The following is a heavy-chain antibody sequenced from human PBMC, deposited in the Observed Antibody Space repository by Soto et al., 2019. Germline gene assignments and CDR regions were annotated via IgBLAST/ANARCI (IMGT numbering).Heavy chain of an antibody. D-gene: IGHD3-3*01. CDR3: AKDPGQYDDVWSGYYRPSYFDY. V-gene: IGHV3-23*01. CDR2: ISGSGGST. J-gene: IGHJ4*02. CDR1: GFTFSSYA. Sequence: EVQLLESGGGLVQPGGSLRLSCAASGFTFSSYAMSWVRQAPGTGLEWVSAISGSGGSTYYADSVKGRFTISRDNSKNTLYLQMNSLRAEDTAVYYCAKDPGQYDDVWSGYYRPSYFDYWGEGTLVTVSS.